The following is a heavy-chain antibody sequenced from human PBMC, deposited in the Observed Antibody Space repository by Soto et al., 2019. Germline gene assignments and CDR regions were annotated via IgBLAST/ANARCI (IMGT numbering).Heavy chain of an antibody. CDR3: VTEGGPVGAMVLEKRGQYHFDH. V-gene: IGHV1-69*01. CDR2: ILPIFGTS. Sequence: QVQLVQSGAEVMKPGSSVTVSCKASGGSFNTYSINWVRQAPGQGLEWMGGILPIFGTSNYAQNFQGRLTVTVDDATSTAYMELSSLRSDDTAVYYCVTEGGPVGAMVLEKRGQYHFDHWGQGTLVTVSS. J-gene: IGHJ4*02. CDR1: GGSFNTYS. D-gene: IGHD2-8*01.